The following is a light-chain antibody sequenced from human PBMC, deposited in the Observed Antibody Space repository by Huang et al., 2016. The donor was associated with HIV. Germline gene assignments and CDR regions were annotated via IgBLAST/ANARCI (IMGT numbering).Light chain of an antibody. CDR1: QSVSSY. CDR2: DAS. J-gene: IGKJ4*01. Sequence: EIVLTQSPATLSLSPGERATTSCRASQSVSSYLAWYQQKPGQAPRLLIYDASKRATGIPARFSGSGSGTDFTLTIISLEPEDFAVYFCQHRSNWPLTFGGGTKVEIK. CDR3: QHRSNWPLT. V-gene: IGKV3-11*01.